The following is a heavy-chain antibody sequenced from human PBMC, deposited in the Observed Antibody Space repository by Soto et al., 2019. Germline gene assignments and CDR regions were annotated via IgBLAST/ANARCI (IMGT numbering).Heavy chain of an antibody. CDR3: ARDPSLSQGAPVSGSYSYGMDV. V-gene: IGHV1-2*04. CDR2: INPNSGGT. CDR1: GYTFTGYY. D-gene: IGHD1-26*01. Sequence: ASVKVSCKASGYTFTGYYMHWVRHAPGQGLEWMGWINPNSGGTDYAQKFQGWVTMTRDTSISTAYMELSRLRSDDTAVYYCARDPSLSQGAPVSGSYSYGMDVWGQGTTVTVSS. J-gene: IGHJ6*02.